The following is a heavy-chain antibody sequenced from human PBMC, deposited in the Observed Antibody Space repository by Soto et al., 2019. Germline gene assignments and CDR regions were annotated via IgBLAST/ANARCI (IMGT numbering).Heavy chain of an antibody. CDR2: IIPIFGTA. CDR1: GGTFSSYA. V-gene: IGHV1-69*13. Sequence: SVKVSCKASGGTFSSYAISWVRQAPGQGLEWMGGIIPIFGTANYAQKFQGRVTITADESTSTAYMELSSLRSEDTAVYYCARDRAYCGGDCKGDYWGQGTLVTVSS. J-gene: IGHJ4*02. D-gene: IGHD2-21*02. CDR3: ARDRAYCGGDCKGDY.